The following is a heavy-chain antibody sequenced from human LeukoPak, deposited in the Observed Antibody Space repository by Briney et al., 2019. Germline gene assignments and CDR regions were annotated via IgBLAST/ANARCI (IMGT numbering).Heavy chain of an antibody. CDR1: GFTFSTFS. D-gene: IGHD3/OR15-3a*01. Sequence: GGSLRLSCAASGFTFSTFSMNWIRQAPGKGLEWISYRSNDIIRYADSVKGRFIISRDNAKNSLYLQMNSLRAEDTAVYYCARDLSWTFDYWGQGNLVTVSS. CDR3: ARDLSWTFDY. CDR2: RSNDII. V-gene: IGHV3-48*01. J-gene: IGHJ4*02.